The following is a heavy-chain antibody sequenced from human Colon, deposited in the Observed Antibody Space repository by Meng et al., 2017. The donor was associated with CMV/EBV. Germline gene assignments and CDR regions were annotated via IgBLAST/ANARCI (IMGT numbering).Heavy chain of an antibody. CDR1: FSFNSYS. D-gene: IGHD3-9*01. CDR3: ARALYDSLTGYSRYFDL. V-gene: IGHV3-21*06. CDR2: ISGSSAYI. J-gene: IGHJ2*01. Sequence: FSFNSYSLFWVRQAPGKGLEWVSGISGSSAYIFYADSLTGRSAISRDNAENSLFLHMSSLRAEDTAVYYCARALYDSLTGYSRYFDLWGRGTLVTVSS.